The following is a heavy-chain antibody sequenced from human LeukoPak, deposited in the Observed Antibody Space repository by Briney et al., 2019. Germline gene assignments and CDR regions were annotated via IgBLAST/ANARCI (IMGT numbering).Heavy chain of an antibody. Sequence: SETLSLTCTVSGASISSYYWNWIRQPPGKGLEWIGYIYYSGSTNYNPSLKSRVTISVDTSKNQFSLKLSSVTAADTAVYYCARYEMATITWFDPWGQGTRVTVSS. CDR3: ARYEMATITWFDP. CDR2: IYYSGST. CDR1: GASISSYY. V-gene: IGHV4-59*08. D-gene: IGHD5-24*01. J-gene: IGHJ5*02.